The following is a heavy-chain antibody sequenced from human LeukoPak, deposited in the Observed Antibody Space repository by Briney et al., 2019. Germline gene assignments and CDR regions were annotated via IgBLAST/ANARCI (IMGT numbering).Heavy chain of an antibody. J-gene: IGHJ4*02. V-gene: IGHV4-34*01. CDR3: ARGFLVRGVIIPFDY. CDR1: GGSFSGYY. Sequence: SETLSLTCAVYGGSFSGYYWSWIRQPPGKGLEWIGEINHSGSTNYNPSLKSRVTISVDTSKNQFSLKLSSVTAADTAVYYCARGFLVRGVIIPFDYWGQGTLVTVSS. D-gene: IGHD3-10*01. CDR2: INHSGST.